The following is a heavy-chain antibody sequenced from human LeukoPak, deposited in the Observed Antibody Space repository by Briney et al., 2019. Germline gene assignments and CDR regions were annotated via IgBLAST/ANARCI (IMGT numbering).Heavy chain of an antibody. CDR2: ISDGGSIT. V-gene: IGHV3-23*01. Sequence: GGSLRLSCAASGFTFSDFGMSWVRQAPGKGLEWVSTISDGGSITYYADSVKGRFTISRDNSKNTLYLQMNSLRAEDTAVYYCARDLTGVGDHWGQGTLVTVPS. J-gene: IGHJ4*02. D-gene: IGHD3-10*01. CDR1: GFTFSDFG. CDR3: ARDLTGVGDH.